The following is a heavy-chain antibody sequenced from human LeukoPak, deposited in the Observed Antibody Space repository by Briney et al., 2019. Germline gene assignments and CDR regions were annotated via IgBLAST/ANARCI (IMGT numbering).Heavy chain of an antibody. J-gene: IGHJ4*02. CDR1: GFTFSSYG. V-gene: IGHV3-33*01. CDR3: ARDLLGHFDY. Sequence: GGSLRLSCAASGFTFSSYGMHWVRQAPGKGPEGVAVIWYDGSNKYYADSVKGRFTISRDNSKNTLYLQMNSLRAEDTAVYYCARDLLGHFDYWGQGTLVTVSS. D-gene: IGHD3-16*01. CDR2: IWYDGSNK.